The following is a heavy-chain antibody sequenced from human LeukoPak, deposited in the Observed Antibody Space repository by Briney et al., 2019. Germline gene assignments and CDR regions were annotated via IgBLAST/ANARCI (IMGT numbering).Heavy chain of an antibody. V-gene: IGHV4-39*01. CDR2: INHCGST. CDR3: ARHKGVLWFNWFDP. J-gene: IGHJ5*02. D-gene: IGHD3-10*01. CDR1: GGSISSSSYY. Sequence: PSETLSLTCTVSGGSISSSSYYRGWIRQPPGKGLEWIGEINHCGSTNYNPSLKSRVTISVDTSKNQFSLKLSSVTAADTAVYYCARHKGVLWFNWFDPWGQGTLVTVSS.